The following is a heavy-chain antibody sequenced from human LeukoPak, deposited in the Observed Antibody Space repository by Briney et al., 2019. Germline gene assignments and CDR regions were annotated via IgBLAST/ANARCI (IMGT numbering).Heavy chain of an antibody. Sequence: SETLSLTCTVSGGSISSYYWSWIRPPPGKGLEGIGHIYYSGSTNYNPSLKSRVTISVDTSMNQFSLKLSCVTAADTAVDYCARVEGATFSYYYGMDVWGQGTTVTVSS. V-gene: IGHV4-59*01. CDR1: GGSISSYY. J-gene: IGHJ6*02. D-gene: IGHD1-26*01. CDR2: IYYSGST. CDR3: ARVEGATFSYYYGMDV.